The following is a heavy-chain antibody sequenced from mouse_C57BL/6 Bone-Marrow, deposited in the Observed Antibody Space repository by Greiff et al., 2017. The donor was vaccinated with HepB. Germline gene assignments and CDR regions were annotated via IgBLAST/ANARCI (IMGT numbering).Heavy chain of an antibody. D-gene: IGHD1-1*01. J-gene: IGHJ2*01. CDR3: ARHGHYYGSSYGGDY. Sequence: EVMLVESGGDLVKPGGSLKLSCAASGFTFSSYGMSWVRQTPDKRLEWVATISSGGSYTYYPDSVKGRFTISRDNAKNTRYLQMSSLKSEDTAMYYCARHGHYYGSSYGGDYWGQGTTLTVSS. CDR2: ISSGGSYT. V-gene: IGHV5-6*01. CDR1: GFTFSSYG.